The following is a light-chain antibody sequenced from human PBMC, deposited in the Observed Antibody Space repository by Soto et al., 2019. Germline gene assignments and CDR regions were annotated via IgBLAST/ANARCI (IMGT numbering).Light chain of an antibody. CDR2: DAS. V-gene: IGKV3-11*01. Sequence: MLTQSPATLSLSPKGKATLSCRASQSVSSYLAWYQQKPGQAPRLLIYDASNRATGIPARFSGSGSGTDFTLTICSLEPEDFAVYHCQQRSNWISFAQGRLLEIK. CDR1: QSVSSY. CDR3: QQRSNWIS. J-gene: IGKJ5*01.